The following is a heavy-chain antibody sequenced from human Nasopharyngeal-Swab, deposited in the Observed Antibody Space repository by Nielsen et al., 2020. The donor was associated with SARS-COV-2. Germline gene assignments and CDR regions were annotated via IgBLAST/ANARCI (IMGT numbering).Heavy chain of an antibody. V-gene: IGHV3-74*01. D-gene: IGHD5-24*01. CDR3: ARDLRDGYNLGYYYYRMDV. Sequence: GEYLKIYCAASGFTFSSYWMHWVRQAPGKGLVWVSRINSDGSSTSYADSVQGRFTISRDNAKNTLYLQMNSLRAEDTAVYYCARDLRDGYNLGYYYYRMDVWGQGTTVTVSS. J-gene: IGHJ6*02. CDR2: INSDGSST. CDR1: GFTFSSYW.